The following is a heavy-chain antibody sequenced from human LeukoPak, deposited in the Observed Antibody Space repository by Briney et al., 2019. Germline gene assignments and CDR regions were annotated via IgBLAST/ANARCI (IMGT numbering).Heavy chain of an antibody. CDR2: ISSSSSYI. V-gene: IGHV3-21*01. CDR3: ARDLSNFGEVDY. J-gene: IGHJ4*02. D-gene: IGHD4-11*01. CDR1: GFTFSSYS. Sequence: GGSLRLSCAASGFTFSSYSMNWVRQAPGKGLEWVSSISSSSSYIYYADSVKGRFTISRDNAKNSLHLQMNSLRAEDTAVYYCARDLSNFGEVDYWGQGTLVTVSS.